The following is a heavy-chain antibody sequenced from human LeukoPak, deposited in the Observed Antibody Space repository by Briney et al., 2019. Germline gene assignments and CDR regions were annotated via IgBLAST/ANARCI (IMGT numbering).Heavy chain of an antibody. D-gene: IGHD3-3*01. CDR3: ARGLTIFGVVSRNY. J-gene: IGHJ4*02. Sequence: PSETLSLTCSVSGYSISSGYYWGWIRQPPGMPLEWIGSLYHSGTTYYNPSLKGRVTISVDTSKNQFSLKLSSVTAADTAVYYCARGLTIFGVVSRNYWGQGTLVTVSS. CDR2: LYHSGTT. CDR1: GYSISSGYY. V-gene: IGHV4-38-2*02.